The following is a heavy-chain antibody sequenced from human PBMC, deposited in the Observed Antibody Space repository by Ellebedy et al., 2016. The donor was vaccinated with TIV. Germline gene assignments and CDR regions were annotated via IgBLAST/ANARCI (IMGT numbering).Heavy chain of an antibody. CDR2: INSRGGTT. Sequence: PGGSLRFSCVASGFTFSGYAMSWVRQTPGKRLEWVSGINSRGGTTSYADSVKGRFTISRDNAKNSLYLQMNSLRAEDTAVYYCAREVRRLLLRGYRGYGMDVWGQGTTVTVSS. CDR1: GFTFSGYA. CDR3: AREVRRLLLRGYRGYGMDV. D-gene: IGHD3-22*01. J-gene: IGHJ6*02. V-gene: IGHV3-23*01.